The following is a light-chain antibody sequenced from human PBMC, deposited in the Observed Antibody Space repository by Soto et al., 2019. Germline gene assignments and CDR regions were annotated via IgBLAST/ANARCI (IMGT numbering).Light chain of an antibody. Sequence: DIQMTQSPSSLPASVGDTVIITCLPSQSVSTFLNWYRQKPGKAPDLLIHTASRLQSGVPSRFSGSGSGTHFTLSITSLQPEDFATYYCQQTYISPQTFGGGTRVELK. V-gene: IGKV1-39*01. J-gene: IGKJ4*01. CDR3: QQTYISPQT. CDR2: TAS. CDR1: QSVSTF.